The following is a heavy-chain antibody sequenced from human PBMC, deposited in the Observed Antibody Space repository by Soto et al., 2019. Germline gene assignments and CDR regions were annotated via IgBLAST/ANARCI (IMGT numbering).Heavy chain of an antibody. CDR3: ARTAAAGTYLDY. D-gene: IGHD6-13*01. J-gene: IGHJ4*02. V-gene: IGHV4-4*02. CDR2: IYHSGNT. Sequence: QVQLQESGPGLVKPSGTLSLTCAVSGGSISSSNWWSWVRQPPGKGLEWIGEIYHSGNTNYNPSLKSRVTISVDTSKNQFSLKLSSVTAADTAVYYCARTAAAGTYLDYWGQGTLVTVSS. CDR1: GGSISSSNW.